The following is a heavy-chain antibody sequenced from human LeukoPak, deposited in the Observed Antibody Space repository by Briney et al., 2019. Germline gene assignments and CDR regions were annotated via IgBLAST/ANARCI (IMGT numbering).Heavy chain of an antibody. J-gene: IGHJ4*02. D-gene: IGHD6-19*01. CDR2: IWYDGSNK. V-gene: IGHV3-33*01. CDR3: ARGSSIAVAGTNFDY. CDR1: GFTFSSYG. Sequence: GGSLRLSCAASGFTFSSYGMHWVRQAPGKGLEWVAVIWYDGSNKYYADSVKGRFTISRDNSKNTLYLQMNSLRAEDTAVYYCARGSSIAVAGTNFDYWGQGTLVTVSS.